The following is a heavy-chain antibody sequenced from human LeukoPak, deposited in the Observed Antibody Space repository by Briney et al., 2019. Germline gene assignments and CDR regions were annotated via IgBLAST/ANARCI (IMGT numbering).Heavy chain of an antibody. J-gene: IGHJ4*02. V-gene: IGHV4-39*01. D-gene: IGHD1-7*01. CDR3: ARRGTTVVVDY. Sequence: PSETLSLTCSVSSGSFTPYYWGWIRQPPGKGLEWIGSISYSGSTNYNPSLKSRVTMSVDTSKNQFSLNLTSVTAADTAVYYCARRGTTVVVDYWGQGTLVIVSS. CDR1: SGSFTPYY. CDR2: ISYSGST.